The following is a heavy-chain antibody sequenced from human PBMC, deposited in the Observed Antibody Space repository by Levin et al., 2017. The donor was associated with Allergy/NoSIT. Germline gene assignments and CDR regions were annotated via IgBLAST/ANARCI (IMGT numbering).Heavy chain of an antibody. D-gene: IGHD5-12*01. J-gene: IGHJ5*02. CDR1: GFTFSSYG. CDR2: IWYDGSNK. CDR3: ARDRRDVDIVAPRRESPYNWFDP. Sequence: GESLKISCAASGFTFSSYGMHWVRQAPGKGLEWVAVIWYDGSNKYYADSVKGRFTISRDNSKNTLYLQMNSLRAEDTAVYYCARDRRDVDIVAPRRESPYNWFDPWGQGTLVTVSS. V-gene: IGHV3-33*01.